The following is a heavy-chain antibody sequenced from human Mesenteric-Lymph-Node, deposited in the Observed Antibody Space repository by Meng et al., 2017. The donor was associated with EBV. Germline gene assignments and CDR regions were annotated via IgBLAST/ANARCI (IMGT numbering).Heavy chain of an antibody. CDR2: IRSKANNYAT. CDR3: CTHDPSDY. CDR1: GFTLSDSA. V-gene: IGHV3-73*02. J-gene: IGHJ4*02. Sequence: EVWLGGSGGGLVQPGGSLKLSCAASGFTLSDSAIHWVRQASGKGLEWVGRIRSKANNYATVYGASVKGRFTISRDDSKNTAYLQMSSLKIEDAAVYYCCTHDPSDYWGQGTLVTVSS.